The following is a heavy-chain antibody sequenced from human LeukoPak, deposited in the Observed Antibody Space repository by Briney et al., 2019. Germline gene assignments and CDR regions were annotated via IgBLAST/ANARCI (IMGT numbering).Heavy chain of an antibody. CDR2: ISSSSSYI. V-gene: IGHV3-21*01. CDR1: GFTFSSYS. CDR3: AREGQAVTTPLGIDY. J-gene: IGHJ4*02. D-gene: IGHD4-11*01. Sequence: GGSLRLSCAASGFTFSSYSMNWVRQAPGKGLEWVSSISSSSSYIYYADSVKGRFTISRDNAKNSLYLPMNSLRAEDTAVYYCAREGQAVTTPLGIDYWGQGTLVTVSS.